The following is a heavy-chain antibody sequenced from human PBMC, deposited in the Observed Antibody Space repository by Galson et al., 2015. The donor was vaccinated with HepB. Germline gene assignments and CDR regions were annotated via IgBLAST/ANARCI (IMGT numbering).Heavy chain of an antibody. CDR3: TRRSGNYDSGNYYYGLDV. Sequence: QSGAEVKKPGESLKISCKGSGYTFTKYWIGWVRQMPGKGLEWLGIIYPGDSDTRYSPSFQGQVTISADKSISTAYLQWSSLKASDTAMYYCTRRSGNYDSGNYYYGLDVWGQGTTVTVSS. D-gene: IGHD5-12*01. CDR2: IYPGDSDT. V-gene: IGHV5-51*01. J-gene: IGHJ6*02. CDR1: GYTFTKYW.